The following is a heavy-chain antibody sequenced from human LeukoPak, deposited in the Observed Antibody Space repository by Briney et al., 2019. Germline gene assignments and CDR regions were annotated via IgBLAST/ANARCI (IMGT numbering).Heavy chain of an antibody. CDR3: ARYYGYDFDY. Sequence: PGGSLRLSCEASGFTFSSHWMSWVRQAPGKGLEWVANIKQDGSEKNYVDSLKGRFTISRDNAKNSLYLQMNSLRAEDTAVYYCARYYGYDFDYWGQGTLVTVSS. J-gene: IGHJ4*02. CDR1: GFTFSSHW. V-gene: IGHV3-7*04. CDR2: IKQDGSEK. D-gene: IGHD3-16*01.